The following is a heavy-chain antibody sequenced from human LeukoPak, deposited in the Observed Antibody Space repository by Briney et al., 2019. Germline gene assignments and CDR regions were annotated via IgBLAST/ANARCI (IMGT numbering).Heavy chain of an antibody. V-gene: IGHV1-18*01. CDR1: GYTFTSYG. CDR3: ATPDTFSWERPGGYYYYYMDV. D-gene: IGHD1-26*01. Sequence: ASVKVSCKASGYTFTSYGISLVRQAPGQGLEWMGWISAYNGNANYAQKLQGRVTMTTDTSTSTAYMELRSLRSDDTAVYYCATPDTFSWERPGGYYYYYMDVWGKGTTVTVSS. CDR2: ISAYNGNA. J-gene: IGHJ6*03.